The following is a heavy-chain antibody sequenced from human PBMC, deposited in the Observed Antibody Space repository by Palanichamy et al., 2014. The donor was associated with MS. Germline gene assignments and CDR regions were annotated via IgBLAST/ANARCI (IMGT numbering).Heavy chain of an antibody. D-gene: IGHD1-26*01. CDR3: ARTRVGVKAFDY. CDR2: ISHTGSP. J-gene: IGHJ4*02. CDR1: GGSLSHSY. V-gene: IGHV4-34*01. Sequence: QVQLQQWGAGLLKPSETLSLTCAVHGGSLSHSYWTWIRQPPGKGLEWIGEISHTGSPTYNPSLKTRVTISIDTSESQFFLSLSSVTAADTAMYYCARTRVGVKAFDYWGQGTLVSVSS.